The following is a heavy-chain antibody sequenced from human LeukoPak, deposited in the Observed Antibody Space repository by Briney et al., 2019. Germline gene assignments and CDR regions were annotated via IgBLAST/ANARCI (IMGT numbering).Heavy chain of an antibody. D-gene: IGHD5-18*01. CDR1: GFTFSSYA. J-gene: IGHJ4*02. V-gene: IGHV3-30-3*01. Sequence: PGRSLRLSCAASGFTFSSYAMHWVRQAPGKGLEWVAVISYDGSNKYYADSVKGRFTISRDNSKNTLYLQMNSLRAEDTAVYYCAKDVDTAVVDYWGQGTLVTVSS. CDR3: AKDVDTAVVDY. CDR2: ISYDGSNK.